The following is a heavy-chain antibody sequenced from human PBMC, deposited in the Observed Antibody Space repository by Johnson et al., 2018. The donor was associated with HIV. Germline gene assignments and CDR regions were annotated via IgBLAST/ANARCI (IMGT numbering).Heavy chain of an antibody. CDR3: ATFGGGSFHAFDI. CDR1: GFTFDDYG. Sequence: VQLVESGGGLVRPGGSRRLSCAASGFTFDDYGMSWVRQVPGKGLEWVANIKQDGSEKYYVDSLKGRFTISRDNAKNSLYLQMNSLRAEDTAVYYCATFGGGSFHAFDIWGQGTMVTVSS. V-gene: IGHV3-7*05. J-gene: IGHJ3*02. D-gene: IGHD1-26*01. CDR2: IKQDGSEK.